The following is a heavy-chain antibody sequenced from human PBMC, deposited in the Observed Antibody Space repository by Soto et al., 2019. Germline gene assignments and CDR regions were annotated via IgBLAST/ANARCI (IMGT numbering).Heavy chain of an antibody. CDR2: ISAYNGNT. CDR1: GYTFTSYG. Sequence: QVQLVQSGAEVKKPGASVKVSCKASGYTFTSYGISWVRQAPGQGLEWMGWISAYNGNTNYAQTLQGRVTMTTATSTSTAYMELRSLRSDDTAVYYCASNNWTKKEFGMDVWGQGTTVTVSS. J-gene: IGHJ6*02. D-gene: IGHD1-20*01. CDR3: ASNNWTKKEFGMDV. V-gene: IGHV1-18*01.